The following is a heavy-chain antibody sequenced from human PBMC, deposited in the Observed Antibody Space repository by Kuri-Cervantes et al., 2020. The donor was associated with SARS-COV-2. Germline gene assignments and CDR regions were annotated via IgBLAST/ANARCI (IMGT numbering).Heavy chain of an antibody. J-gene: IGHJ4*02. CDR2: IYSGGST. CDR1: GFTFDDYG. CDR3: AKEDYYDSSGLFDY. D-gene: IGHD3-22*01. Sequence: GESLKISCAASGFTFDDYGMSWVRQAPGKGLEWVSVIYSGGSTYYADSVKGRFTISRDNSKNTLYLQMNSLRAEDTAVYYCAKEDYYDSSGLFDYWGQGTLVTAPQ. V-gene: IGHV3-53*01.